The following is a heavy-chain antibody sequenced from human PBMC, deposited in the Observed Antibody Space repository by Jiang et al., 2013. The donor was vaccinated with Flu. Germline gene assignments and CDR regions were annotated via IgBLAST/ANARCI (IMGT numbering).Heavy chain of an antibody. CDR2: ISPYNGNT. Sequence: SGAEVKKPGASVKVSCKASGYTFNSYGISWVRQAPGQGLEWMGWISPYNGNTNYAQNLQARVTMTTDTSTSMAYLELRSLRSDDTAVYYCARDRIHYEGPKRPHMDVWGQGTTVTVSS. CDR3: ARDRIHYEGPKRPHMDV. CDR1: GYTFNSYG. D-gene: IGHD3-22*01. J-gene: IGHJ6*02. V-gene: IGHV1-18*01.